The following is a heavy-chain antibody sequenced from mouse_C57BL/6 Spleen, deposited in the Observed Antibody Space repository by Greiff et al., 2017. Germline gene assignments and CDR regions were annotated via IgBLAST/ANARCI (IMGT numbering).Heavy chain of an antibody. D-gene: IGHD4-1*01. CDR2: IWSGGST. CDR3: AGTGTGGFDY. Sequence: QVQLQQSGPGLVQPSQSLSITCTVSGFSLTSYGVHWVRQSPGKGLEWLGVIWSGGSTAYNAAFISRLSISKDNSKSQVFFKMNRLQADDTAIYYGAGTGTGGFDYWGQGTTLTVSS. CDR1: GFSLTSYG. V-gene: IGHV2-2*01. J-gene: IGHJ2*01.